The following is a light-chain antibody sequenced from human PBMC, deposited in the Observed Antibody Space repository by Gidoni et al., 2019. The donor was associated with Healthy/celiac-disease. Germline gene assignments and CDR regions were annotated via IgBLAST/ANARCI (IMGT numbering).Light chain of an antibody. CDR2: AAS. J-gene: IGKJ5*01. CDR3: QQSYSTPPIT. CDR1: QSISSY. V-gene: IGKV1-39*01. Sequence: DIQMTPSPSSLSASVGARVTITCRASQSISSYLNWYQQKPGKAPKLLIYAASSLQSGVPSRLSGSGSGTDFTLTISSLQPEDFATYYCQQSYSTPPITFGQGTRLEIK.